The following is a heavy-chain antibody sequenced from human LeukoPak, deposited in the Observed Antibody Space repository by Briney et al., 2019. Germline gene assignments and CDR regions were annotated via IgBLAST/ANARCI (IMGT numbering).Heavy chain of an antibody. CDR3: ARARDGYNPYFDY. CDR2: IYYSGST. D-gene: IGHD5-24*01. CDR1: GGSVSSGSYY. J-gene: IGHJ4*02. Sequence: NTSETLSLTCTVSGGSVSSGSYYWSWIRQPPGKGLEWIGYIYYSGSTNYNPSLESRVTISVDTSKNQFSLKLSSVTAADTAVYYCARARDGYNPYFDYWGQGTLVTVSS. V-gene: IGHV4-61*01.